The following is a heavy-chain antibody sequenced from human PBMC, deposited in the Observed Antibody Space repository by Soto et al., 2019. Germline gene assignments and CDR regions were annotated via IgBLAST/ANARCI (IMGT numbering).Heavy chain of an antibody. CDR3: ARSGYSNDNWFDP. CDR2: IYYSGST. Sequence: QVQLQESGPGLVKPSETLSLTCTVSGGSISSYYWSWIRQPPGKGLEWIGYIYYSGSTNYNPSLKSRVTISVDTSKNQFSLKLSSVTAADTAVYYCARSGYSNDNWFDPWGQGTLVTVSS. CDR1: GGSISSYY. J-gene: IGHJ5*02. D-gene: IGHD3-3*01. V-gene: IGHV4-59*01.